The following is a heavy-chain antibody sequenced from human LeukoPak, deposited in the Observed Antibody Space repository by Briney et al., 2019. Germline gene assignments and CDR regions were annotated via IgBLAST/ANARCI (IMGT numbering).Heavy chain of an antibody. CDR3: ARGPYDILTGYYHWYFDL. Sequence: GASVQVSCQASGYTFTDYYMHWVRQAPGQGLEWMGWINPNSGGTNYAQKFQGRVTMTRDTSISTAYMELSRLRSDDTAVYYCARGPYDILTGYYHWYFDLWGRGTLVTVSS. D-gene: IGHD3-9*01. J-gene: IGHJ2*01. CDR2: INPNSGGT. V-gene: IGHV1-2*02. CDR1: GYTFTDYY.